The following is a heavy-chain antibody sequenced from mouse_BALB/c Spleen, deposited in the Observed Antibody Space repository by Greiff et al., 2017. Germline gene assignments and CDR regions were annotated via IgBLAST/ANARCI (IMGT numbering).Heavy chain of an antibody. J-gene: IGHJ4*01. D-gene: IGHD2-1*01. Sequence: EVMLVESGGGLVQPGGSLKLSCAASGFTFSSYGMSWVRQTPDKRLELVATINSNGGSTYYPDSVKGRFTISRDNAKNTLYLQMSSLKSEDTAMYYCAREIYYGNAMDYWGQGTSVTVSS. V-gene: IGHV5-6-3*01. CDR2: INSNGGST. CDR3: AREIYYGNAMDY. CDR1: GFTFSSYG.